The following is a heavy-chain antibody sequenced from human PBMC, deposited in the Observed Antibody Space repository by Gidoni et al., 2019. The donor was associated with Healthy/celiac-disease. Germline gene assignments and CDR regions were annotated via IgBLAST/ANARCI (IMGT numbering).Heavy chain of an antibody. D-gene: IGHD3-22*01. CDR2: IYHSGST. CDR3: ARAYYDSSGYHDAFDI. Sequence: QVQLQESGPGLVKPSGTLSLTCAVSGGPISSSNWWRWVRQPPGKGLEWIGEIYHSGSTNYNPSLKSRVTISVDKSKNQFSLKLSSVTAADTAVYYCARAYYDSSGYHDAFDIWGQGTMVTVSS. CDR1: GGPISSSNW. V-gene: IGHV4-4*02. J-gene: IGHJ3*02.